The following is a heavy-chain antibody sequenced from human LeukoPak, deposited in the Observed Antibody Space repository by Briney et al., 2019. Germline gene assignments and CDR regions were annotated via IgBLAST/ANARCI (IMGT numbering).Heavy chain of an antibody. Sequence: SETLSLTCAVYGAPFSDYYWSWIREPQGKGLEWIGEVNHSGSTTYNPSLKSRVTISVDTSKNQFSLKVSSVTAADTAVYYCARTRVVPAAYYYYYMDVWGKGTTVTVSS. V-gene: IGHV4-34*01. J-gene: IGHJ6*03. CDR2: VNHSGST. CDR3: ARTRVVPAAYYYYYMDV. D-gene: IGHD2-2*01. CDR1: GAPFSDYY.